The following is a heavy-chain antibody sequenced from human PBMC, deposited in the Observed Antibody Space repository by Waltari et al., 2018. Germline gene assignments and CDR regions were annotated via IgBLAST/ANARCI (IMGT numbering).Heavy chain of an antibody. V-gene: IGHV7-4-1*02. CDR1: GYTFTTYG. J-gene: IGHJ3*02. Sequence: VQLVQSGSELKKPGASVKVSCKASGYTFTTYGINWVRQAPGQGLEWLGWINTDSGNPTYAQGFTGRLVFSLDTSVNTAFLQISSLKADDSAIYYCARDFESRGYDIWGQGTMVTVSS. D-gene: IGHD3-22*01. CDR3: ARDFESRGYDI. CDR2: INTDSGNP.